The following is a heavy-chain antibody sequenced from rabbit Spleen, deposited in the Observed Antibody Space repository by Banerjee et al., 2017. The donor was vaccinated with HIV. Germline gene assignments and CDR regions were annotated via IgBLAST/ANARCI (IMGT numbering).Heavy chain of an antibody. D-gene: IGHD6-1*01. Sequence: QEQLVESGGGLVQPEGSLTLTCKASGFSFGDRDVMCWVRQAPGKGLEWIACINAATGKPVYATWAKGRFTISRTSSTTVTLQMTSLTAADTATYFCARETYYTYDTTAYAPTRLDLWGPGTLVTVS. J-gene: IGHJ3*01. V-gene: IGHV1S45*01. CDR3: ARETYYTYDTTAYAPTRLDL. CDR1: GFSFGDRDV. CDR2: INAATGKP.